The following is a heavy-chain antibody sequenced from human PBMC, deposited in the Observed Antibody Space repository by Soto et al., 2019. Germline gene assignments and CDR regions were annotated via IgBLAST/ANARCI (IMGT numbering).Heavy chain of an antibody. J-gene: IGHJ4*02. CDR2: IYHSGRT. CDR3: ARAVLVGAIYYFDY. Sequence: QVQLQESGPGLVKPSGTLSLTCAVSGGPISSTDWWNWVRQPPGKGLEWIGEIYHSGRTNYNPSLKSRLTISVDKSKNQFSLKLSSLTAADTAVYYCARAVLVGAIYYFDYWGQGTLVTVSS. V-gene: IGHV4-4*02. D-gene: IGHD1-26*01. CDR1: GGPISSTDW.